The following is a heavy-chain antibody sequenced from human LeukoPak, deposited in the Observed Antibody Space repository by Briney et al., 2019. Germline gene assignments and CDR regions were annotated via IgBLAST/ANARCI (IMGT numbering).Heavy chain of an antibody. CDR2: INHSGST. V-gene: IGHV4-34*01. Sequence: SSETLSLTCAVYGGSFSGYYWSWIRQPPGKGLEWIGEINHSGSTNYNPSLKSRVTISVDTSKNQFSLKLSSVTAADTAVYYCARVAGSSGWYVNYYYYMDVWGKGTTVTVSS. CDR1: GGSFSGYY. J-gene: IGHJ6*03. CDR3: ARVAGSSGWYVNYYYYMDV. D-gene: IGHD6-19*01.